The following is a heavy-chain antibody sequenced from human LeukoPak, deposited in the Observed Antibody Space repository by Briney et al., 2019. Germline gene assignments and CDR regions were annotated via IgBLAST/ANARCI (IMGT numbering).Heavy chain of an antibody. J-gene: IGHJ3*02. CDR3: ARGRLNQQWLVSDAFDI. Sequence: ASVKVSCKTSNYIFTNYGITWMRQAPGQGLGWMGWISAYNGNTNYAQKLQGRVTMTTDTSTITAHMELRSLRSDDTDVYYCARGRLNQQWLVSDAFDIWGQGTMVTVSS. V-gene: IGHV1-18*01. D-gene: IGHD6-19*01. CDR2: ISAYNGNT. CDR1: NYIFTNYG.